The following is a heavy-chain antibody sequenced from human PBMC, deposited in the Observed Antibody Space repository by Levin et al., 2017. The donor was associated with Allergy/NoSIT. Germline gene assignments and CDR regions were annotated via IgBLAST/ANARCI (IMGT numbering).Heavy chain of an antibody. D-gene: IGHD6-13*01. J-gene: IGHJ4*02. V-gene: IGHV4-34*01. CDR1: GESFRGYY. CDR3: ARGWSSSWLYYFDY. Sequence: SPTLSLPCVVYGESFRGYYWNWIRQPPGKGLEWIGEINHSGTTNYNPSLKSRVTISVDTSKNHFSLTLSSVTAADTAVYYCARGWSSSWLYYFDYWGQGTLVTVS. CDR2: INHSGTT.